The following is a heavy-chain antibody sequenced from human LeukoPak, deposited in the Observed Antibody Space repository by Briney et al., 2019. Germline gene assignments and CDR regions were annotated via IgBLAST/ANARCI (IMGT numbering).Heavy chain of an antibody. V-gene: IGHV1-2*02. CDR2: IDPNSGAT. J-gene: IGHJ4*02. CDR3: ARDNGMGYYGGSGYFDY. D-gene: IGHD1-26*01. Sequence: GASVKVSCKASGYAFNYYYIHWVRQAPGQGLEWMGWIDPNSGATNYAQKFQGRVTMTRDTSITTAYMELSRLTSDDTAVYYCARDNGMGYYGGSGYFDYWGQGTLVTVSS. CDR1: GYAFNYYY.